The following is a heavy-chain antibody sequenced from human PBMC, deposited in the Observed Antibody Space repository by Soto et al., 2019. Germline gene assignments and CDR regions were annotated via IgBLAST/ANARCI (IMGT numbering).Heavy chain of an antibody. D-gene: IGHD5-18*01. CDR3: AREESDRTMNTAFEY. Sequence: SVKVSFKASGGTFSSYAISWVRQAPGQGLEWMGGIIPIFGTANYAQKFQGRVTITADESTSTAYMELSSLRSEDTAVYYCAREESDRTMNTAFEYWGQGTLVTVSS. J-gene: IGHJ4*02. V-gene: IGHV1-69*13. CDR1: GGTFSSYA. CDR2: IIPIFGTA.